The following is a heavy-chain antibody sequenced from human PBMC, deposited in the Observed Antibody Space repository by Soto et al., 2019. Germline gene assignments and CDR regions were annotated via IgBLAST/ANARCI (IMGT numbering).Heavy chain of an antibody. CDR1: GLIFSNYA. J-gene: IGHJ4*02. D-gene: IGHD6-13*01. Sequence: EVQVLESGGVLVQPGGSLRLSCVAPGLIFSNYAMSWVRQAPGKGLEWVSGISGSGGSPHYADSAKGRFTISRDNSKNTLFLQMHTLRAXXXXXYYCAREGDITAAFDYWGQGTLVTVSS. CDR3: AREGDITAAFDY. CDR2: ISGSGGSP. V-gene: IGHV3-23*01.